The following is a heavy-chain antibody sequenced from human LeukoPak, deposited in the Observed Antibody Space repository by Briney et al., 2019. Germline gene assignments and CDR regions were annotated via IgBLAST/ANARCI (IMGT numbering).Heavy chain of an antibody. D-gene: IGHD5-12*01. J-gene: IGHJ4*02. Sequence: ASVKVSCKASGGTFSSHAISWVRQAPGQGLEWMGGIIPIFGTANYAQKFQGRVTITTDESTSTAYMELSSLRSEDTAVYYCARGRHSGSSSFDYWGQGTLVTVSS. CDR2: IIPIFGTA. V-gene: IGHV1-69*05. CDR3: ARGRHSGSSSFDY. CDR1: GGTFSSHA.